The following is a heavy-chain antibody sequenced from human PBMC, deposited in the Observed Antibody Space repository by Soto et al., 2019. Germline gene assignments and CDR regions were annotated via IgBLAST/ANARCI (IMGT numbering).Heavy chain of an antibody. CDR2: ISGSDSST. CDR1: GFSFKSYA. CDR3: AKATFGGSCYHALGV. D-gene: IGHD2-15*01. V-gene: IGHV3-23*01. Sequence: GGSLRLSCAASGFSFKSYAMTWIRQAPGKWLEWDSCISGSDSSTFYGDSVKARFTISRDNSKITLYLQVNSLGAEDTAVYFCAKATFGGSCYHALGVWGQGTTVTVSS. J-gene: IGHJ6*02.